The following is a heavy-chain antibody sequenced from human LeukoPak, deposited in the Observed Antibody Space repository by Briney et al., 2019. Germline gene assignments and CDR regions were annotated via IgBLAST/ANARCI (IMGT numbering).Heavy chain of an antibody. CDR2: INHSGST. CDR1: GFTVSSNY. V-gene: IGHV4-34*01. Sequence: GSLRLSCAPSGFTVSSNYMSWVRQPPGKGMEWIGEINHSGSTNYNASLKSRVTISLDTSKNQLSLKLTSVTAADTAVYYCARGEPLRLGELDYFDPWGQGTLVTVSS. D-gene: IGHD3-16*01. CDR3: ARGEPLRLGELDYFDP. J-gene: IGHJ5*02.